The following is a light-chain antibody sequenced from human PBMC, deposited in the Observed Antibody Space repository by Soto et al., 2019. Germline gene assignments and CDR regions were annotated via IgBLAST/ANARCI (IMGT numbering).Light chain of an antibody. J-gene: IGLJ1*01. CDR3: AAWDDNLSGLYV. CDR1: ASTIGRDY. Sequence: QSVLTQSPSASGTPGQRVTISCSGSASTIGRDYVFWYQQLPGTAPELLIYRNSQRPSGVPDRFAGSQSCTSASLAISGVRSEDEAHYYCAAWDDNLSGLYVFGAGTKV. CDR2: RNS. V-gene: IGLV1-47*01.